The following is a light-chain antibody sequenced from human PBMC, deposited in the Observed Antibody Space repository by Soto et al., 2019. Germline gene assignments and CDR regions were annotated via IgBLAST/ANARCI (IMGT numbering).Light chain of an antibody. CDR2: STD. CDR1: SSNIGTNY. V-gene: IGLV1-47*01. Sequence: QSVLTQSASASGTPGQRVTVSCSGSSSNIGTNYVYWYQQLPGTAPKVLIYSTDKRPSGVPDRFSGSKSGTSASLAISGLRSEDAADYYCAAWDDSLSGPVFGGGTKLTVL. J-gene: IGLJ2*01. CDR3: AAWDDSLSGPV.